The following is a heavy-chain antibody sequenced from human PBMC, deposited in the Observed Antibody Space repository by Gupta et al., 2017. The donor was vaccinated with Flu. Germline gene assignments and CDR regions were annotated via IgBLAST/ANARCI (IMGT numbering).Heavy chain of an antibody. CDR2: IYPGDSDT. CDR3: ASIRPPITMVRGVIVEGQFDP. D-gene: IGHD3-10*01. Sequence: EVQLVQSGAEVKKPGESLKISCKGSGYSFTSYWIGWVRQMPGKGLEWMGIIYPGDSDTRYSPSFQGQVTISADKSISTAYLQWSSLKASDTAMYYCASIRPPITMVRGVIVEGQFDPWGQGTLVTVSS. CDR1: GYSFTSYW. J-gene: IGHJ5*02. V-gene: IGHV5-51*01.